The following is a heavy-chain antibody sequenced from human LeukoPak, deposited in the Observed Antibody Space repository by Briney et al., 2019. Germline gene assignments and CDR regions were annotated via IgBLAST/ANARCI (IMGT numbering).Heavy chain of an antibody. CDR2: IYTSGTT. D-gene: IGHD2-15*01. Sequence: PSETLSLTCTVSGDSISSGYYYWRWSRQPAGKGLEWIGRIYTSGTTNYNPSLKSRITISVATSKNQFSLKLSSVSAADTAVYYCVLGRVVVGATMAFDIWGQGTMVTVSS. CDR1: GDSISSGYYY. J-gene: IGHJ3*02. V-gene: IGHV4-61*02. CDR3: VLGRVVVGATMAFDI.